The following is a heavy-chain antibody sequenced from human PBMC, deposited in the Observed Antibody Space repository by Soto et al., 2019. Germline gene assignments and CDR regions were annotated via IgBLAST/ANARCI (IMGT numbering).Heavy chain of an antibody. Sequence: QVQLQQWGAGLLKPSETLSLTCAVYGGSFSGYYWSWIRQPPGKGLEWIGEINHSGSTNYNPSLKSRVTISVDTSKTQFFLKLSSVTAADTAVYYCARTWARDVVPAYYFDYWGQGTLVTVSS. CDR1: GGSFSGYY. D-gene: IGHD2-2*01. J-gene: IGHJ4*02. V-gene: IGHV4-34*01. CDR2: INHSGST. CDR3: ARTWARDVVPAYYFDY.